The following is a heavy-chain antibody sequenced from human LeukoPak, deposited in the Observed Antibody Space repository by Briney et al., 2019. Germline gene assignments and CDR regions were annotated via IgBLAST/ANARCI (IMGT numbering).Heavy chain of an antibody. V-gene: IGHV4-39*02. CDR3: ARNASEKTTMSRTEATNWFDP. CDR1: GGSISSSSYY. CDR2: IYYSGST. D-gene: IGHD5-24*01. Sequence: AETLSLSCTVSGGSISSSSYYWGWLRQPPGKGLDWIGSIYYSGSTYYNPSLKSRVTISGDASKNHFSLKLTSVTAAHTAVYYCARNASEKTTMSRTEATNWFDPWGQGTLVTVSS. J-gene: IGHJ5*02.